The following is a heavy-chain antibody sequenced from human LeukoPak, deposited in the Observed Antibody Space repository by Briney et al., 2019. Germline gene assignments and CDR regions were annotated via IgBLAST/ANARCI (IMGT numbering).Heavy chain of an antibody. J-gene: IGHJ4*02. V-gene: IGHV3-30*02. Sequence: GGSLRLSCAASGFTFSSYGMHWVRQAPGKGLEWVAFIRYDGSNKYYADSVKGRFTISRDNSKNTLYLQMNSLRAEDTAVYYCAKDRMVREVIIKGVYYFDYWGQGTLVTVSS. D-gene: IGHD3-10*01. CDR3: AKDRMVREVIIKGVYYFDY. CDR2: IRYDGSNK. CDR1: GFTFSSYG.